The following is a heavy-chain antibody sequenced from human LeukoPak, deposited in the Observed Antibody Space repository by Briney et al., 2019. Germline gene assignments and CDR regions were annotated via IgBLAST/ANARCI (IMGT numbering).Heavy chain of an antibody. J-gene: IGHJ5*02. CDR1: GYTFTSYG. CDR2: ISAYNGNT. CDR3: AREILGYSYATLGWFDP. D-gene: IGHD5-18*01. Sequence: GASVKVSCKASGYTFTSYGISWVRQAPGQGLEWMGWISAYNGNTNYAQKLQGRVTMTTDTSTSTAYMELRSLRSDDTAVYYCAREILGYSYATLGWFDPWGQGTLVTVSS. V-gene: IGHV1-18*01.